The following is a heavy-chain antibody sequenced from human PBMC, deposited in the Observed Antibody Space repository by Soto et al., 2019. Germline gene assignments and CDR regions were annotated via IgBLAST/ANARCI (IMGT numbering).Heavy chain of an antibody. D-gene: IGHD1-26*01. V-gene: IGHV3-33*01. CDR1: GFTCSSYG. CDR2: IWYDGSNK. J-gene: IGHJ4*02. CDR3: ARDIDWYSNSSGFDN. Sequence: GGSLRLSCAASGFTCSSYGMHGVRQAPGKGLEWVAVIWYDGSNKHYADPVKGRFTISRDNSKNTLSLQMNSLRAEDTAIYYCARDIDWYSNSSGFDNWGQGTLVTVSS.